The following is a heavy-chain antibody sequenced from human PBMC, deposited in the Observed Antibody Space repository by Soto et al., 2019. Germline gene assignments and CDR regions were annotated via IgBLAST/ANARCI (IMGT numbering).Heavy chain of an antibody. J-gene: IGHJ4*02. D-gene: IGHD2-21*01. V-gene: IGHV3-74*01. CDR3: ARVALWRQVDY. Sequence: GGSLRLSCAASGFTFSSYWMHWVRQAPGKGLVWVSRINSDGSSTSYADSVKGRFTISRDNAKNTLYLQMNSLRAEDTAVYYCARVALWRQVDYWGQGTLVTVSS. CDR1: GFTFSSYW. CDR2: INSDGSST.